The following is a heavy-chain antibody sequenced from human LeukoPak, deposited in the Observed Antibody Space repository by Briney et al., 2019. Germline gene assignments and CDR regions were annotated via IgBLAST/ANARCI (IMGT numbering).Heavy chain of an antibody. CDR2: IYYSGST. Sequence: SETLSLTCTVSGGSISSSSYYWGWIRQPPGKGLEWIGSIYYSGSTYYNPSLKSRVTISVDTSKNQFSLKLSSVTAADTAVYYCARGRATIRWGSFYFDYWGQGTLVTVSS. CDR3: ARGRATIRWGSFYFDY. D-gene: IGHD5-12*01. J-gene: IGHJ4*02. V-gene: IGHV4-39*07. CDR1: GGSISSSSYY.